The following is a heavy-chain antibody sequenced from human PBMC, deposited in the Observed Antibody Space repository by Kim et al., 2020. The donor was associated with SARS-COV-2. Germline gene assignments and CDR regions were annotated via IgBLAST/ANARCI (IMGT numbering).Heavy chain of an antibody. CDR1: GGSISSSNW. Sequence: SETLSLTCAVSGGSISSSNWWSWVRQPPGKGLEWIGEIYHSGSTNYNPSLKSRVTISVDKSKNQFSLKLSSVTAADTAVYYCARYYYDSSGYYVYYGMDVWGQGTTVTVSS. CDR2: IYHSGST. J-gene: IGHJ6*02. CDR3: ARYYYDSSGYYVYYGMDV. V-gene: IGHV4-4*02. D-gene: IGHD3-22*01.